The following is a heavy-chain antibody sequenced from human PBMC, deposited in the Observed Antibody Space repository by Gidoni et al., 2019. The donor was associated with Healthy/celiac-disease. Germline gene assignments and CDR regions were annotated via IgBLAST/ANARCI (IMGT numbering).Heavy chain of an antibody. V-gene: IGHV3-23*01. CDR2: ISGSGGST. J-gene: IGHJ4*02. CDR1: GFTLSSYA. D-gene: IGHD3-22*01. Sequence: EVQLLESGGGLVQPGGSLRLSCAASGFTLSSYAMSWVRPAPGKGLEWVSAISGSGGSTYYADSVKGRFTISRDNSKNTLYLQMNSLRAEDTAVYYCAKDGVYYYDSSGYYPLVWGQGTLVTVSS. CDR3: AKDGVYYYDSSGYYPLV.